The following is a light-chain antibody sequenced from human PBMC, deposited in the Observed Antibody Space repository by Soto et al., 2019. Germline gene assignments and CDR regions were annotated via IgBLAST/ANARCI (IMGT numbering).Light chain of an antibody. CDR3: SSYAGSSNYV. Sequence: QSALTQPPSASGSPGQSVTISCTGTSSDVGGYNYVSWYQQQPGKAPKLMIYEVSKRPSGVPDRFSGSKSGNTASLTVSGLQAEDEADYPCSSYAGSSNYVFGTGTKVTVL. CDR2: EVS. CDR1: SSDVGGYNY. V-gene: IGLV2-8*01. J-gene: IGLJ1*01.